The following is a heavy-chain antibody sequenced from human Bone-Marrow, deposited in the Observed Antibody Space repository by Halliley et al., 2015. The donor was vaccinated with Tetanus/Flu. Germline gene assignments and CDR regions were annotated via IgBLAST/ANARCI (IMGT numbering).Heavy chain of an antibody. CDR3: ARPSYDILTVYQWFFDL. CDR2: IYSSGST. D-gene: IGHD3-9*01. Sequence: TLSLTCTVSGGSISSYYWSWIRQSPGKGLEWIGYIYSSGSTNYNPSLESRVTISVDTSKNQFSLRLTSVTAADTAVYYCARPSYDILTVYQWFFDLWGRGTLVTVSS. J-gene: IGHJ2*01. V-gene: IGHV4-59*01. CDR1: GGSISSYY.